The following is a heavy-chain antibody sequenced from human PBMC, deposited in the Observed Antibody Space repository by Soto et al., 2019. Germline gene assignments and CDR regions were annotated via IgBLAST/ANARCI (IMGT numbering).Heavy chain of an antibody. CDR3: ARLGGDYNWYFDL. V-gene: IGHV4-31*03. CDR1: GGSISSGGYY. CDR2: IYYSGST. Sequence: NPSETLSLTCTVSGGSISSGGYYWSWIRQHPGKGLEWIGYIYYSGSTYYNPSLKSRVTISVDTSKNQFSLKLSSVTAADTAVYYCARLGGDYNWYFDLWGRGTLVTVSS. J-gene: IGHJ2*01. D-gene: IGHD4-17*01.